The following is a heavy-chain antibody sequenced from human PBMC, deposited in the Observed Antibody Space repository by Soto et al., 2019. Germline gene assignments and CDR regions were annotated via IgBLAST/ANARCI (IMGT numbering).Heavy chain of an antibody. CDR2: IYYSGST. V-gene: IGHV4-39*02. CDR1: GGSISSSSYY. CDR3: ARDDYSIGMDV. Sequence: PSETLSLTCTVSGGSISSSSYYWGWIRQPPGKGLEWIGSIYYSGSTYYNPSLKSRVTISVDTSKNQFSLKLSSVTAADTAVYYCARDDYSIGMDVWGQGPTVTVS. J-gene: IGHJ6*02. D-gene: IGHD4-4*01.